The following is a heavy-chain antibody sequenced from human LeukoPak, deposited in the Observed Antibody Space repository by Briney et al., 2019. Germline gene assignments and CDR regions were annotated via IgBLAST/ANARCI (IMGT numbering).Heavy chain of an antibody. CDR1: GYTFTGYA. CDR3: ARDRERGYSYGPDY. V-gene: IGHV1-18*01. Sequence: ASVKVSCKASGYTFTGYAMHWVRQAPGQRLEWMGWISAYNGNTNYAQKLQGRVTMTTDTSTSTAYMELRSLRSDDTAVYYCARDRERGYSYGPDYWGQGTLVTVSS. J-gene: IGHJ4*02. D-gene: IGHD5-18*01. CDR2: ISAYNGNT.